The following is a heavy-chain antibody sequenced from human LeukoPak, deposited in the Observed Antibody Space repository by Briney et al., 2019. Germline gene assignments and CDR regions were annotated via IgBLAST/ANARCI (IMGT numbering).Heavy chain of an antibody. J-gene: IGHJ3*02. Sequence: PSETLSLXCTVSGGSISSSSYYWGWIRQPPGKGLECIGSIYHSGSTYYNPSLKSRVTISVDTSKNQFSLKLSSVTAADTAVYYCERPQWGEYKDAFDIWGQGTMVTVSS. CDR1: GGSISSSSYY. V-gene: IGHV4-39*01. CDR2: IYHSGST. D-gene: IGHD1-1*01. CDR3: ERPQWGEYKDAFDI.